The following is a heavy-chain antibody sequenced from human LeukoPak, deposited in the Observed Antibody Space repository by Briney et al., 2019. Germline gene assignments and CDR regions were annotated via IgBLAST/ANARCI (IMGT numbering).Heavy chain of an antibody. CDR1: GFTFSSYG. J-gene: IGHJ6*02. CDR3: ARAQGGGGNYAMDV. Sequence: GSLRLSCAASGFTFSSYGMHWVRQSPGKGLEWIGEINHGGSTNYNPSLKSRVTISVDTSKNQFSLRLSSLTAADTAVYYCARAQGGGGNYAMDVWGQGTTVTVSS. D-gene: IGHD2-15*01. V-gene: IGHV4-34*01. CDR2: INHGGST.